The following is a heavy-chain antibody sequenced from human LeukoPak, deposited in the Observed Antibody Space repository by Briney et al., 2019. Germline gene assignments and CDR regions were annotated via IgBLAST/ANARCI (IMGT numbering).Heavy chain of an antibody. D-gene: IGHD2-15*01. CDR3: ARLRRYCSGGSCYAETPVYYYYMDV. CDR2: INHSGST. J-gene: IGHJ6*03. Sequence: SETLSLTCAVYGGSFSGYYWSWLRQPPGKGLEWIGEINHSGSTNYNPSLKSRVTISVDTSKNQFSLKLSSVTAADTAVYYCARLRRYCSGGSCYAETPVYYYYMDVWGKGTTVTVSS. V-gene: IGHV4-34*01. CDR1: GGSFSGYY.